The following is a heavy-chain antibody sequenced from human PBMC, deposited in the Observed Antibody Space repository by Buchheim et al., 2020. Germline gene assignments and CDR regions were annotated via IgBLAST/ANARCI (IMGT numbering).Heavy chain of an antibody. J-gene: IGHJ6*02. CDR3: ASRYCSGGSCYSFFREKYYYYYGMDV. D-gene: IGHD2-15*01. V-gene: IGHV1-2*02. Sequence: QVQLVQSGAEVKKPGASVKVSCKASGYTFTGYYMHWVRQAPGQGLEWMGWINPNSGGTNYAQKFQGRVTMTRDTSISTAYMELGRLRSDDTAVYYCASRYCSGGSCYSFFREKYYYYYGMDVWGQGTT. CDR2: INPNSGGT. CDR1: GYTFTGYY.